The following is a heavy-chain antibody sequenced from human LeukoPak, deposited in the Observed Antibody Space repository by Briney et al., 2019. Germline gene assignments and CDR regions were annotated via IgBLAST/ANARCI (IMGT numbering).Heavy chain of an antibody. Sequence: SETLSLTCIVSGGSISSDSYYWAWIRQPPGKGLQWIGSLYYRGSAYYDSSLKSRVTISVDTSKNQFSLKLSSVTAADTAVYYCARQDRGDYFDYWGQGTLVTVSS. CDR3: ARQDRGDYFDY. CDR1: GGSISSDSYY. J-gene: IGHJ4*02. CDR2: LYYRGSA. V-gene: IGHV4-39*01.